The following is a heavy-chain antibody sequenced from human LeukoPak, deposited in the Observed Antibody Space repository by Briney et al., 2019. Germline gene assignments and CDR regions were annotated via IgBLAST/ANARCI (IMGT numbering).Heavy chain of an antibody. CDR3: AKADCSSSTCYLRSSWFDP. CDR2: ISTSSTFI. V-gene: IGHV3-21*01. CDR1: GFSLSSYD. J-gene: IGHJ5*02. Sequence: GGSLRLSCAASGFSLSSYDMNWVRQAPGKGLEWVSSISTSSTFIYYTYSVKGRFTISRDNAKNSLYLQMNSLSAEDTAVYYCAKADCSSSTCYLRSSWFDPWGQGTLVTVSS. D-gene: IGHD2/OR15-2a*01.